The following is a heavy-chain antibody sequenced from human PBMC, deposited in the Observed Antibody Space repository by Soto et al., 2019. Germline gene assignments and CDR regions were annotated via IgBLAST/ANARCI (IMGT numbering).Heavy chain of an antibody. CDR3: ARVPARGLTSGSLDY. D-gene: IGHD3-22*01. J-gene: IGHJ4*02. V-gene: IGHV5-10-1*01. CDR1: GYSFTSYW. CDR2: IDPSDSYT. Sequence: GESLKISCKGSGYSFTSYWISWVRQMPGKGLEWMGRIDPSDSYTNYSPSFQGHVTISADKSINTAFLQWSSLKASDTAMYFCARVPARGLTSGSLDYWGQGTQVTVSS.